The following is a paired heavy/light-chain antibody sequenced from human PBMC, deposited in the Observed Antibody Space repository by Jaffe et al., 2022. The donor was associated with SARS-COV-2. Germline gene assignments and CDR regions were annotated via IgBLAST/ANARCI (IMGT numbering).Light chain of an antibody. CDR2: GAS. CDR1: QSVTSNY. J-gene: IGKJ3*01. V-gene: IGKV3-20*01. CDR3: QQYGDSIT. Sequence: EIALTQSPGTLSLSPGERATLSCRASQSVTSNYLAWYQQKPGQAPRLLVYGASKRVTGIPDRFSGSGSGTDFTLTINRLEPEDFAVYYCQQYGDSITFGPGTKVDIK.
Heavy chain of an antibody. Sequence: QVQVVQSGAEVKMPGASVKLSCKTSGFRFANYYIQWVRQAAGQGLEWMGIINPANGGTTYARRLQGRVTMTRDMSTTTVYMELSGLRAEDTAVYYCARGGYNYDTDPYYMDIWGKGTTVTVSS. CDR2: INPANGGT. CDR3: ARGGYNYDTDPYYMDI. CDR1: GFRFANYY. D-gene: IGHD5-18*01. V-gene: IGHV1-46*03. J-gene: IGHJ6*03.